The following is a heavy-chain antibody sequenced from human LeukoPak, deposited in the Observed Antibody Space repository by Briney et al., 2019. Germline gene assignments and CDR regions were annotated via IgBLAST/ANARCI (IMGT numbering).Heavy chain of an antibody. J-gene: IGHJ3*02. Sequence: SVKVSCKASGGTFSSYAISWVRQAPGPGLEWMGGIIPIFGTANYAQKFQGRVTITADESTSTAYMELSSLRSEDTAVYYCARGYSYGTRDDAFDIWGQGTMVTVSS. CDR1: GGTFSSYA. CDR2: IIPIFGTA. D-gene: IGHD5-18*01. CDR3: ARGYSYGTRDDAFDI. V-gene: IGHV1-69*13.